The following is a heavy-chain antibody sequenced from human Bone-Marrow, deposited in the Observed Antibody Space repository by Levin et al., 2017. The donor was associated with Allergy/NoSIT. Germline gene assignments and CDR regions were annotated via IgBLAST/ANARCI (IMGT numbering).Heavy chain of an antibody. V-gene: IGHV3-30*04. CDR2: ISYDGSNK. Sequence: GGSLRLSCAASGFTFSSYAMHWVRQAPGKGLEWVAVISYDGSNKYYADSVKGRFTISRDNSKNTLYLQMNSLRAEDTAVYYCARDGYSSGWYRDYFDYWGQGTLVTVSS. CDR1: GFTFSSYA. D-gene: IGHD6-19*01. J-gene: IGHJ4*02. CDR3: ARDGYSSGWYRDYFDY.